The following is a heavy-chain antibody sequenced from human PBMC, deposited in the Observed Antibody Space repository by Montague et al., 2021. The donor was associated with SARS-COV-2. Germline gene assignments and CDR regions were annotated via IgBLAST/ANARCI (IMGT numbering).Heavy chain of an antibody. J-gene: IGHJ1*01. CDR3: AKGQMSVAENFQH. CDR2: ICNGGLDT. V-gene: IGHV3-23*03. Sequence: SLRLSCAASGFTVSSYALNWVRQAPGKGLEWVSLICNGGLDTFYAYSXXVLFTISRDNSNNMLYLQMSSLRAEDTAVYYCAKGQMSVAENFQHWGQGTLVTVSS. CDR1: GFTVSSYA.